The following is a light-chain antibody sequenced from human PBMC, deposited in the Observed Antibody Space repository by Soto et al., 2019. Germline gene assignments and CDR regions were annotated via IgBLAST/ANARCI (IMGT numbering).Light chain of an antibody. CDR2: DAS. CDR1: QSISSW. CDR3: QQYNSYWT. J-gene: IGKJ1*01. V-gene: IGKV1-5*01. Sequence: DIQMTQSPSTLCAAVGDRVTITCRASQSISSWLAWYQQKPGKAPKLLIYDASSLESGVPSRFSGSGSGTEFTLTISSLQPDDFATYYCQQYNSYWTFGQGTKVDI.